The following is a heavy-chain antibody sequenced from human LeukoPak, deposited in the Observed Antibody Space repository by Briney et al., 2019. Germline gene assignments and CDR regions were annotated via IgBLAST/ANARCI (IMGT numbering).Heavy chain of an antibody. CDR2: IKSKTDGGTT. CDR1: GFTFSSYE. V-gene: IGHV3-15*01. Sequence: GGSLRLSCAASGFTFSSYEMNWVRQAPGKGLEWVGRIKSKTDGGTTDYAAPVKGRFTISRDDSKNTLYLQMNSLKTEDTAVYYCSTELLWFGELFRDFDYWGQGTLVTVSS. J-gene: IGHJ4*02. D-gene: IGHD3-10*01. CDR3: STELLWFGELFRDFDY.